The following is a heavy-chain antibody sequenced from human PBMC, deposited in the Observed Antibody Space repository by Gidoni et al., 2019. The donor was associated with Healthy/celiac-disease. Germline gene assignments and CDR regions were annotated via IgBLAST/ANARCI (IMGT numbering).Heavy chain of an antibody. J-gene: IGHJ6*02. CDR2: NRSKAYGGTT. D-gene: IGHD6-19*01. V-gene: IGHV3-49*05. CDR3: TREGAVAATYYYGMDV. Sequence: EVQLVESGGGLVKPGRSLRLSCTASGFTFGDYAMSWFRQAPGKGLEWVGFNRSKAYGGTTEYAASVKGRFTISRDDSKSIAYLQMNSLKTEDTAVYYCTREGAVAATYYYGMDVWGQGTTVTVSS. CDR1: GFTFGDYA.